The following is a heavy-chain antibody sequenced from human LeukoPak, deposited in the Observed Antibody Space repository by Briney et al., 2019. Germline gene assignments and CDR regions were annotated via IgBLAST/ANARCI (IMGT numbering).Heavy chain of an antibody. Sequence: PSETLSLTCTVSGSSISSSSYYWGWIRQPPGKGLEWIGSIYYSGSTYYNPSLKSRVTISVDTSKNQFSLKLSSVTAADTAVYYCAGGIAAIDALDYWGQGTLVTVSS. D-gene: IGHD6-13*01. CDR2: IYYSGST. J-gene: IGHJ4*02. V-gene: IGHV4-39*01. CDR1: GSSISSSSYY. CDR3: AGGIAAIDALDY.